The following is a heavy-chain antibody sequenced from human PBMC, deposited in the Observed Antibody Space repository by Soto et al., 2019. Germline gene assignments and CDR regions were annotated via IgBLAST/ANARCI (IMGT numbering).Heavy chain of an antibody. CDR1: GYSFTSYW. Sequence: RGESLKISCKGSGYSFTSYWISWVRQMPGKGLEWMGRIDPSDSYTNYSPSFQGHVTISADKSISTAYLQWSSLKASDTAMYYCARLNSSSWYVGPWAVAASYFDYWGQGTLVTVSS. J-gene: IGHJ4*02. CDR3: ARLNSSSWYVGPWAVAASYFDY. D-gene: IGHD6-13*01. V-gene: IGHV5-10-1*01. CDR2: IDPSDSYT.